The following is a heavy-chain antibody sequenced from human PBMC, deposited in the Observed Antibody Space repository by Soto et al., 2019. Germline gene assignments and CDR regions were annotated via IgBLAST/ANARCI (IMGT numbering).Heavy chain of an antibody. Sequence: GASVKVSCKASGYTFTSYDINWVRQATGQGLEWMGWMNPNSGNTGYAQKFQGRVTMTRNTSISTAYMEPSSLRSEDTAVYYCERDPDVTIFGAVIISTDYGMDGCGQGTTVTVSS. V-gene: IGHV1-8*01. CDR3: ERDPDVTIFGAVIISTDYGMDG. CDR1: GYTFTSYD. D-gene: IGHD3-3*01. CDR2: MNPNSGNT. J-gene: IGHJ6*02.